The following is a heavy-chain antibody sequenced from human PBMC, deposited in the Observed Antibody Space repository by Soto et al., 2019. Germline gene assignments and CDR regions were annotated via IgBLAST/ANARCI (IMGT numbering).Heavy chain of an antibody. J-gene: IGHJ4*02. Sequence: PGGSLRLSCAASGFTFSSYIMNWVRQAPGKGLEWVSSISSSSSYIYYADSVKGRFTISRDNAKNSLYLQMNSLRAEDTAVYYCARDYYGSGSYPSHFDYWGQGTLVTVSS. CDR1: GFTFSSYI. V-gene: IGHV3-21*01. CDR2: ISSSSSYI. CDR3: ARDYYGSGSYPSHFDY. D-gene: IGHD3-10*01.